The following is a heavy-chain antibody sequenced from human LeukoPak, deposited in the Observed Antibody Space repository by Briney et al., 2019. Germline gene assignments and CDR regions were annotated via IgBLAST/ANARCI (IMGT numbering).Heavy chain of an antibody. CDR3: AKDHFTIFGVERNWFDP. J-gene: IGHJ5*02. D-gene: IGHD3-3*01. Sequence: GGSLRLSCAASGFTFSSYGMHWVRQAPGKGLEWVAFIRCDGSNKYYADSVKGRFTISRDNSKNTLYLQMNSLRAEDTAVYYCAKDHFTIFGVERNWFDPWGQGTLVTVSS. CDR1: GFTFSSYG. CDR2: IRCDGSNK. V-gene: IGHV3-30*02.